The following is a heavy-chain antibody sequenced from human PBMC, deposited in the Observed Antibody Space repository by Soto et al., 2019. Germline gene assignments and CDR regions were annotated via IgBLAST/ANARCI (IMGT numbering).Heavy chain of an antibody. CDR1: GGSISSGGYY. Sequence: SETLSLTCTVSGGSISSGGYYWSWIRQHPGKGLEWIGYIYYSGSTYYNPSLKSRVTISVDTSKNQFSLKLSSVTAADTAVYYCAIYDSSGSRGFQHWGQGTLVTVSS. J-gene: IGHJ1*01. D-gene: IGHD3-22*01. CDR3: AIYDSSGSRGFQH. CDR2: IYYSGST. V-gene: IGHV4-31*03.